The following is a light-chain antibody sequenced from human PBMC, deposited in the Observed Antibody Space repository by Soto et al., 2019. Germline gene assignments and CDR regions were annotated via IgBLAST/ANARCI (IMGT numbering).Light chain of an antibody. V-gene: IGLV2-14*03. J-gene: IGLJ2*01. CDR1: SSDVGDYNY. CDR3: TSYTSTSTLVV. Sequence: QSVLTQPASVSGSPGQSITISCTGTSSDVGDYNYVSWYQQHPGEVPKLMIYDVSNRPSGVSNRFSGSKSGNTASLTISGLRAEDEADYYCTSYTSTSTLVVFGGGTKLTVL. CDR2: DVS.